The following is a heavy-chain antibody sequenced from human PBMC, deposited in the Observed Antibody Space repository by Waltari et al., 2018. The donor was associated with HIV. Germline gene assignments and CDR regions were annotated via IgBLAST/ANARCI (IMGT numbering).Heavy chain of an antibody. Sequence: EVQLVESGGVVVQPGGSLRLSCAVSGFTFDDYTMHWVRQAPGKGLEWVSLISWDGGSTYYADSVKGRFTISRDNSKNSLYLQMNSLRTEDSALYYCAKDMGSGSYSGFDYWGQEPWSPSPQ. CDR2: ISWDGGST. CDR1: GFTFDDYT. D-gene: IGHD1-26*01. CDR3: AKDMGSGSYSGFDY. J-gene: IGHJ4*01. V-gene: IGHV3-43*01.